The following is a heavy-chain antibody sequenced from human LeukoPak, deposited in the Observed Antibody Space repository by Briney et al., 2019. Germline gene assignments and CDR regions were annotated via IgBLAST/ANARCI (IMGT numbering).Heavy chain of an antibody. D-gene: IGHD2-2*01. CDR3: AKGRCSSTSCHFDY. CDR1: GFTFSSYG. J-gene: IGHJ4*02. Sequence: GGSLRLSCAASGFTFSSYGMSWVRQAPGKGLEWVSAISGSGGSTYYADSVKGRFTISRDNSKNTLYLQMNSLRAEDTAVYYCAKGRCSSTSCHFDYWGQGTLVTVSS. V-gene: IGHV3-23*01. CDR2: ISGSGGST.